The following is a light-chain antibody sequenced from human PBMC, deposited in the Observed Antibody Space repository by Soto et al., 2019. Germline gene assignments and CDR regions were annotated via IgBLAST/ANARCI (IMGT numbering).Light chain of an antibody. J-gene: IGKJ1*01. V-gene: IGKV2-30*02. CDR1: QSLVHTDGNTY. CDR3: MQGTHWPWT. CDR2: EVS. Sequence: DVVMAQSPLSLPVTLGQPASISCRSSQSLVHTDGNTYLNWFQQRPGQSPRRLIYEVSNRDSGVPDRFSGRGSGTDFTLIISRVEAEDVGVYYCMQGTHWPWTFGRGTKVEIK.